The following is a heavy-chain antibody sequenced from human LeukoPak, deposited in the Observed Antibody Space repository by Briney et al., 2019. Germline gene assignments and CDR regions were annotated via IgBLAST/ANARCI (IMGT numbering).Heavy chain of an antibody. J-gene: IGHJ4*02. D-gene: IGHD1-26*01. Sequence: GGSLRLSCAASGFTFSSYGMHWVRQAPGKGLEWMGVIWYDGSNKYYADSVKGRFTISRDNSKHTLYLQMNSLSAEDTAVYYCARDTDGGSAIDYWGQGTLVTVSS. CDR2: IWYDGSNK. CDR3: ARDTDGGSAIDY. V-gene: IGHV3-33*01. CDR1: GFTFSSYG.